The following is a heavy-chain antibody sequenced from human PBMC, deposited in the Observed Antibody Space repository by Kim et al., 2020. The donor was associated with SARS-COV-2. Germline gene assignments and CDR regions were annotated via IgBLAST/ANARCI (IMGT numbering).Heavy chain of an antibody. CDR2: ISGSGGST. Sequence: GGSLRLSCAASGFTFSSYAMSWVRQAPGKGLEWVSAISGSGGSTYYADSVKGRFTISRDNSKNTLYLQMNSLRAEDTAVYYCAKAPSYCSGGSCYSHYYYGMDVWGQGTTVTVSS. J-gene: IGHJ6*02. D-gene: IGHD2-15*01. V-gene: IGHV3-23*01. CDR3: AKAPSYCSGGSCYSHYYYGMDV. CDR1: GFTFSSYA.